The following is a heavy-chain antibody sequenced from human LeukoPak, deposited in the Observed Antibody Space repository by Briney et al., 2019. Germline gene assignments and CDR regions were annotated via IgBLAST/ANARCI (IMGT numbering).Heavy chain of an antibody. Sequence: GGALRLSCAASGFTFSSYAMSCVRQAPGKGLGWGSAISGSGGSTYYADSVKGRFTISRDNSKNTLYLQMNSLRAEDTAVYYCGGSPLRDSSGYYYFDYWGQGTLVTVSS. D-gene: IGHD3-22*01. J-gene: IGHJ4*02. V-gene: IGHV3-23*01. CDR3: GGSPLRDSSGYYYFDY. CDR2: ISGSGGST. CDR1: GFTFSSYA.